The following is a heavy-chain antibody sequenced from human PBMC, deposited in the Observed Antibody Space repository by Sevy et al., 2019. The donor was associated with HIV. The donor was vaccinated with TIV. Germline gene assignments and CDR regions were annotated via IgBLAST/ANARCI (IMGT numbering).Heavy chain of an antibody. V-gene: IGHV3-30*18. Sequence: GGSLRLSCIGSGFSFSYYGIHWVPQAPGKGLDWVALISHDGINEYYADSVKGRFTISRDNSKNTVYLEMNSLRKEDTAIYFCANAYSGSYSHSYLYALDFWGQGTTVTVSS. CDR2: ISHDGINE. J-gene: IGHJ6*02. D-gene: IGHD1-26*01. CDR3: ANAYSGSYSHSYLYALDF. CDR1: GFSFSYYG.